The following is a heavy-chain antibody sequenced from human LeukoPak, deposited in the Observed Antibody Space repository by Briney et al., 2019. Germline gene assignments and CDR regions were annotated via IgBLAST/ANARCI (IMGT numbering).Heavy chain of an antibody. CDR1: GGTFSSYA. D-gene: IGHD3-22*01. V-gene: IGHV1-69*05. CDR2: IIPIFGTA. Sequence: SVKVSCKASGGTFSSYAISWVRQAPGQGLEWMGRIIPIFGTANYAQKFQGRVTITTDESTSTAYMELSSLRSENTAVYYCARASYDSSGRSDGAFDIWGQGTMVTVSS. CDR3: ARASYDSSGRSDGAFDI. J-gene: IGHJ3*02.